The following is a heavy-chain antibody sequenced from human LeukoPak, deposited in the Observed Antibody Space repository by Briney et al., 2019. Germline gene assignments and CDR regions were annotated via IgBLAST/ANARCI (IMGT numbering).Heavy chain of an antibody. J-gene: IGHJ2*01. V-gene: IGHV3-23*01. D-gene: IGHD2-21*02. CDR2: ISYSSGSI. CDR1: GFTLSNYA. CDR3: AKDVLRLNYGYFDL. Sequence: GGSLRLSCAASGFTLSNYAVSWVRQAPGKGPEWVAGISYSSGSIYYSDSVKGRFTISRDNSKNTLYLQMNSLRADDTAVYYCAKDVLRLNYGYFDLWGRGTLVSVSS.